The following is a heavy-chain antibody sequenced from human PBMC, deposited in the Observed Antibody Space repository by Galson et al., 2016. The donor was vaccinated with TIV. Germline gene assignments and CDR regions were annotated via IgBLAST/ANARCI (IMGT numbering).Heavy chain of an antibody. D-gene: IGHD4-23*01. CDR3: AREGGDYVGVHWYTDL. V-gene: IGHV3-48*04. CDR1: GFSFYAYS. CDR2: INSRSRTI. Sequence: SLRLSCAASGFSFYAYSMNWVRQAPGKGLEWLSYINSRSRTILYADSVKGRFTISRDDAKNLLYLQMDGLRVDDTAVYFCAREGGDYVGVHWYTDLWGRGTLVAVAS. J-gene: IGHJ2*01.